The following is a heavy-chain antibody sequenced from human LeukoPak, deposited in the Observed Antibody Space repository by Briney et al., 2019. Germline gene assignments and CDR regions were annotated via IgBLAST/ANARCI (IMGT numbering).Heavy chain of an antibody. CDR2: ISSSSSTI. J-gene: IGHJ4*02. D-gene: IGHD5-12*01. CDR3: ARDGYSGYDFWGRRNNGVLFFDY. V-gene: IGHV3-48*04. Sequence: HSGGSLRLSCAASGFTFSDYYMNWVRQAPGKGLEWVSYISSSSSTIYYADSVKGRFTISRDNAKNSLYLQMNSLRAEDTAVYYCARDGYSGYDFWGRRNNGVLFFDYWGQGTLVTVSS. CDR1: GFTFSDYY.